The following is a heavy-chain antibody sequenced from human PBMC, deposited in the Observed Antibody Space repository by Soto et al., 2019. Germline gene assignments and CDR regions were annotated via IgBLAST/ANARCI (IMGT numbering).Heavy chain of an antibody. CDR2: IWYDGSKK. D-gene: IGHD1-20*01. CDR3: ARDRGPFNWNDWPHYYYGMDV. Sequence: QVQLVESGGGVVQPGRSLRRSCAASGFTFRSYGMHWVRQAPGKGLEWVTVIWYDGSKKYYADSMKGRFTISRDNSKNTLYRQMDSLRAEDTAVYYCARDRGPFNWNDWPHYYYGMDVWGQGTTVTVSS. J-gene: IGHJ6*02. V-gene: IGHV3-33*01. CDR1: GFTFRSYG.